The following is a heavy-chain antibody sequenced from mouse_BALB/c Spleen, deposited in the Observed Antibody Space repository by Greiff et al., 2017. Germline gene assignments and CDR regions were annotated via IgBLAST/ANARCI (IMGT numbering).Heavy chain of an antibody. CDR3: ARLTGTGFDY. Sequence: EVKVVESGGGLVKPGGSLKLSCAASGFAFSSYDMSWVRQTPEKRLEWVAYISSGGGSTYYPDTVKGRFTISRDNAKNTLYLQMSSLKSEDTAMYYCARLTGTGFDYWGQGTTLTVSS. J-gene: IGHJ2*01. CDR1: GFAFSSYD. V-gene: IGHV5-12-1*01. CDR2: ISSGGGST. D-gene: IGHD4-1*01.